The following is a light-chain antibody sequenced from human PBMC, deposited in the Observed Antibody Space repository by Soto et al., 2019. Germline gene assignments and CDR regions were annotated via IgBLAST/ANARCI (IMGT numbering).Light chain of an antibody. CDR1: SSDVGGYNY. CDR2: DVS. V-gene: IGLV2-14*01. Sequence: QSVLTEPASVSGSSGQWITIYCTGTSSDVGGYNYVCWYQQHPGKAPKLVISDVSNRPSGVSDRFSGSKSGNTASLSISGLQAEDEADYYCSSYTSSSSYVFGTGTKVTVL. CDR3: SSYTSSSSYV. J-gene: IGLJ1*01.